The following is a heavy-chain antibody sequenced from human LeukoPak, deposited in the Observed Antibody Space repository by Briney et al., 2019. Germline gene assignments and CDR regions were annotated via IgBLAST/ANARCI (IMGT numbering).Heavy chain of an antibody. CDR1: GFTNSW. V-gene: IGHV5-51*01. J-gene: IGHJ4*02. Sequence: GESLQISCKGSGFTNSWIGWVRQMPGKGLEWMGIIYSGDSDTRYSPSFQGQVTISADKSISTAYLQWSSLKASDTAMYYCARHYYGFDYWGQGTLVTVSS. CDR2: IYSGDSDT. D-gene: IGHD3-10*01. CDR3: ARHYYGFDY.